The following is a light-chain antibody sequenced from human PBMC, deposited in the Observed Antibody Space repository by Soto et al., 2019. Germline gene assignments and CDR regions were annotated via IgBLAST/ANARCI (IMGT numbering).Light chain of an antibody. Sequence: DIQMTQSPSTLSASVGDRVTITCRASQSISTSLAWYQQKPGKAPKVLIYKASSLESGVPSRFIGSGSGTEFTLTISSLQPDDFATYYCQHCYSYWTCGKGTKVDSK. CDR1: QSISTS. CDR2: KAS. CDR3: QHCYSYWT. V-gene: IGKV1-5*03. J-gene: IGKJ1*01.